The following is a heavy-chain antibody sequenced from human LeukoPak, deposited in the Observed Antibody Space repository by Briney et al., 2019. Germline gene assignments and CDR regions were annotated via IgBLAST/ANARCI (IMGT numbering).Heavy chain of an antibody. J-gene: IGHJ4*02. CDR3: ARVAQGGSWYDY. V-gene: IGHV3-64*01. Sequence: GGSLRLSCAASGFTFSSYWMHWVRQAPGKGLEYVSAIGSDGRSTYYANSVKGKFTISRDNSKNTLFLQMGSLRGEDMAVYFCARVAQGGSWYDYWGQGTLVTVSS. D-gene: IGHD6-13*01. CDR2: IGSDGRST. CDR1: GFTFSSYW.